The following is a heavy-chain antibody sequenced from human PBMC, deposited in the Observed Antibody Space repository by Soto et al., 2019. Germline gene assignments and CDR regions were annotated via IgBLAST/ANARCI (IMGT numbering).Heavy chain of an antibody. V-gene: IGHV3-49*03. CDR1: GFTFGDYA. J-gene: IGHJ4*02. CDR3: TRDPYYYDSSGYYRVFDY. Sequence: PVGSLRLSCTASGFTFGDYAMSWFRQAPGKGLEWVGFIRSKAYGGTTEYAASVKGRFTISRDDSKSIAYLQMNSLKTEDTAVYYCTRDPYYYDSSGYYRVFDYWGQGTLVTVSS. CDR2: IRSKAYGGTT. D-gene: IGHD3-22*01.